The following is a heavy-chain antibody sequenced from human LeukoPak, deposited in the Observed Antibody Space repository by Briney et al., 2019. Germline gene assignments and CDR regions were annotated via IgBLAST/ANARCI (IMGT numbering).Heavy chain of an antibody. CDR1: GYSISSGYY. D-gene: IGHD1-7*01. CDR2: IYHSGNT. Sequence: SETLSLTCAVSGYSISSGYYWGWIRQPPGKGLEWIGSIYHSGNTYYNPSLKSRVTISVDTSKNQFSLKLSSVTAADTAVYYCARVRNNWNYFSARNNWFDPWGQGTLVTVSS. J-gene: IGHJ5*02. CDR3: ARVRNNWNYFSARNNWFDP. V-gene: IGHV4-38-2*01.